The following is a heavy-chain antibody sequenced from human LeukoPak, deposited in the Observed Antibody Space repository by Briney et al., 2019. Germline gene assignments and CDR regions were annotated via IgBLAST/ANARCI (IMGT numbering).Heavy chain of an antibody. Sequence: ASVKVSCKASGYTFTSYGISWVRQAPGQGLEWMGWISAYNGNTNYAQKLQGRVTMTTDTSTSTAYMELRSLRSDDTAVYYCARDRPWDIVVAPAAATQTCWGQGTLVTVSS. D-gene: IGHD2-2*01. V-gene: IGHV1-18*04. CDR3: ARDRPWDIVVAPAAATQTC. CDR1: GYTFTSYG. CDR2: ISAYNGNT. J-gene: IGHJ4*02.